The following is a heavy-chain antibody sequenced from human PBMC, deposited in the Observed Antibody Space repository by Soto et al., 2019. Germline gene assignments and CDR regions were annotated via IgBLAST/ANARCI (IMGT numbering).Heavy chain of an antibody. J-gene: IGHJ4*02. CDR2: INHSGST. CDR3: ARDPSSRWDHFDY. V-gene: IGHV4-34*01. CDR1: GGSFSGYY. D-gene: IGHD6-13*01. Sequence: QVQLQQWGAGLLKPSETLSLTCAVYGGSFSGYYWSWIRQPPGKGLEWIGEINHSGSTNYNPSPKIRVTISVDTSKNQFSLKLSSVTAADTAVYYCARDPSSRWDHFDYWGQGTLVTVSS.